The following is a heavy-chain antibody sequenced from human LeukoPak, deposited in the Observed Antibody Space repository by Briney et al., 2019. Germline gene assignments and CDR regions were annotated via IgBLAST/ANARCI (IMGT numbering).Heavy chain of an antibody. D-gene: IGHD1-26*01. CDR2: FDPEDGET. CDR1: GYTLTELS. Sequence: ASVTVSCTVSGYTLTELSMHWVRQAPGKGLEWMGGFDPEDGETIYAQKFQGRVTMTEDTSTDTAYMELCSLKSEDTAVYYCATDPALSRGGSWVDYWGQGTLVTVSS. J-gene: IGHJ4*02. V-gene: IGHV1-24*01. CDR3: ATDPALSRGGSWVDY.